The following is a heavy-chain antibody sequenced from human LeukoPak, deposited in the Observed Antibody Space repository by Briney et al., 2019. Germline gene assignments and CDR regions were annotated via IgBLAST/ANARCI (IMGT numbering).Heavy chain of an antibody. V-gene: IGHV4-34*01. CDR3: ARGLDSSGYYGDY. CDR2: INHSGST. CDR1: GGSFSGYY. Sequence: KTSETLSLTCAVYGGSFSGYYWSWIRQPPGKGLEWIGEINHSGSTNYNPSLKSRVTISVDTSKNQFSLKLSSVTAADTAVYYCARGLDSSGYYGDYWGQGTLVTVSS. J-gene: IGHJ4*02. D-gene: IGHD3-22*01.